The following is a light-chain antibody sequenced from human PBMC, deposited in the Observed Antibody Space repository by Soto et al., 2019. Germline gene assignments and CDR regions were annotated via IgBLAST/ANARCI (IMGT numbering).Light chain of an antibody. CDR2: GAS. CDR1: QSVSSAS. J-gene: IGKJ4*01. V-gene: IGKV3-20*01. CDR3: QQYGSSPPLT. Sequence: EIVLTQSPGTPSRSPGEKASLSCXXXQSVSSASLAWYQQKPGQAPRLLIYGASIRATGIPDRFSGSGSGTDFTLTISRLEPEDFAVYYCQQYGSSPPLTFGGGTKVDIK.